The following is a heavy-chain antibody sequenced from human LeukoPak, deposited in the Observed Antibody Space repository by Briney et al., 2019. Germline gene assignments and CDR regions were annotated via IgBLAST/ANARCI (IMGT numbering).Heavy chain of an antibody. CDR1: GFTFSSYA. J-gene: IGHJ4*02. V-gene: IGHV3-30-3*01. Sequence: PGRSLRLSCAASGFTFSSYAMHWVRQAPGKGLEWVAVISYDGGNKYYADSVKGRFTISRDNSKNTLYLQMNSLRAEDTAVYYCARDLQTKGVAYYYDSSGYYYSHIFDYWGQGTLVTVSS. CDR2: ISYDGGNK. D-gene: IGHD3-22*01. CDR3: ARDLQTKGVAYYYDSSGYYYSHIFDY.